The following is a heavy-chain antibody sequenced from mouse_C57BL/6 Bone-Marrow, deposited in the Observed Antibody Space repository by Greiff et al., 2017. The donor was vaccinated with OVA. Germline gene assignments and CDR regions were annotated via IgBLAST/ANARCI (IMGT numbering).Heavy chain of an antibody. Sequence: VQLQQSGAELVRPGASVTLSCKASGYTFTDYEMHWVKQTPVHGLEWIGAIDPETGGTAYNQKFKGKAILTADKSSSTAYMELRSLTSEDSAVYYCRSLLLLQYYFDYWGQGTTLTVSS. D-gene: IGHD1-1*01. CDR2: IDPETGGT. V-gene: IGHV1-15*01. CDR1: GYTFTDYE. CDR3: RSLLLLQYYFDY. J-gene: IGHJ2*01.